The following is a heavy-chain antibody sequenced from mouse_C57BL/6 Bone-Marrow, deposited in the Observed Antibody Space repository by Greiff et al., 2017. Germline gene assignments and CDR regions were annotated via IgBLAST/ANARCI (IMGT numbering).Heavy chain of an antibody. V-gene: IGHV14-4*01. D-gene: IGHD1-1*01. J-gene: IGHJ2*01. CDR3: TTKDYYGSGYFDY. Sequence: EVQLQQSGAELVRPGASVKLSCTASGFNIKDDYMHWVKQRPEQGLEWIGWIDPENGDTDYASKFQGKATITADTSSNTAYLQLSSLTSEDTAVYYCTTKDYYGSGYFDYWGQGTTLTVSS. CDR2: IDPENGDT. CDR1: GFNIKDDY.